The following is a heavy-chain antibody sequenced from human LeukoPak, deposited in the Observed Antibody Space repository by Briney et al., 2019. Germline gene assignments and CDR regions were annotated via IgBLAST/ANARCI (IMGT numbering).Heavy chain of an antibody. D-gene: IGHD2-2*01. V-gene: IGHV4-38-2*02. CDR3: ARVYLSTQVEGPPVNWFDP. Sequence: SETLSLTCTVSGYSISSGYYWGWIRQPPGKGLEWIGTIYHSGSTYYNPSLKSRVTISVDMSKNQFSLKLSSVTAADTAVYYCARVYLSTQVEGPPVNWFDPWGQGTLVTVSS. CDR1: GYSISSGYY. CDR2: IYHSGST. J-gene: IGHJ5*02.